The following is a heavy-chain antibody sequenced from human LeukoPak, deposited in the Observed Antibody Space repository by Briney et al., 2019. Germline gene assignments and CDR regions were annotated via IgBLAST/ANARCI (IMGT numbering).Heavy chain of an antibody. CDR1: GGSISSGSYY. V-gene: IGHV4-61*02. CDR2: IYTSGST. D-gene: IGHD5-18*01. CDR3: ARDREYSYGYGFDP. Sequence: SETLSLTCTVSGGSISSGSYYWSWIRQPAGKGLEWIGRIYTSGSTNYNPSLKSRVTISVDTSKNQFSLKLSSVTAADTAVYYCARDREYSYGYGFDPWGQGTLVTVSS. J-gene: IGHJ5*02.